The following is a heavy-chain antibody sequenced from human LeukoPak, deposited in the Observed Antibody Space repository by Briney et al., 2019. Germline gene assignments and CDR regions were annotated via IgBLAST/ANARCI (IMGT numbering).Heavy chain of an antibody. V-gene: IGHV3-21*04. CDR3: ARGVVIDYFDY. D-gene: IGHD3-3*01. CDR1: GFTFSSYS. J-gene: IGHJ4*02. Sequence: GGSLRLSCAASGFTFSSYSMNWVRQAPGKGLEWVSSISSSSSYIYYADSVKGRFTISRDNSKNSLYLQMNSLRAEDTALYYCARGVVIDYFDYWGQGTLVTVSS. CDR2: ISSSSSYI.